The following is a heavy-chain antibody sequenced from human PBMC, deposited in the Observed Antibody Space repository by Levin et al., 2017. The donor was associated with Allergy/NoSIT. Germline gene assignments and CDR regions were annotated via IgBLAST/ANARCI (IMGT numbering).Heavy chain of an antibody. Sequence: GESLKISCAASGFTFSSYSMNWVRQAPGKGLEWVSSISSSSYIYYADSVKGRFTISRDNAKNSLYLQMNSLRAEDTAVYYCARDHGSSSWYGGSYYYYGMDVWGQGTTVTVSS. CDR2: ISSSSYI. D-gene: IGHD6-13*01. CDR1: GFTFSSYS. V-gene: IGHV3-21*01. J-gene: IGHJ6*02. CDR3: ARDHGSSSWYGGSYYYYGMDV.